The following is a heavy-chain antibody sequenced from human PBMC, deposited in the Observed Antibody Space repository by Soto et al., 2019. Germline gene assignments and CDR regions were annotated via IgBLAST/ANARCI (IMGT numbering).Heavy chain of an antibody. J-gene: IGHJ5*02. Sequence: SVKVSCKASGGTFSSYAISWVRQAPGQGLEWMGGIIPIFGTANYAQKLQGRVTMTTDTSTSTAYMELRSLRSDDTAVYYCARDFWSGPNWFDPWGQGTLVTVSS. D-gene: IGHD3-3*01. CDR3: ARDFWSGPNWFDP. CDR2: IIPIFGTA. CDR1: GGTFSSYA. V-gene: IGHV1-69*05.